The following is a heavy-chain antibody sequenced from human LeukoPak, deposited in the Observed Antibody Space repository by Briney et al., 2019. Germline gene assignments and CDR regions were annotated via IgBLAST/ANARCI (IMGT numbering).Heavy chain of an antibody. D-gene: IGHD3-10*01. Sequence: QTGGTLRLSCAASGFTFSSYGMSWVRQAPGKGLEWVSAISGSGGTTYYADSVKGRFTISRDNSKNTLYLQMNSLRAEDTAVYYCAKDWDYGDRGVHSPSWFDPWGQGTLVTVSS. J-gene: IGHJ5*02. CDR1: GFTFSSYG. CDR2: ISGSGGTT. V-gene: IGHV3-23*01. CDR3: AKDWDYGDRGVHSPSWFDP.